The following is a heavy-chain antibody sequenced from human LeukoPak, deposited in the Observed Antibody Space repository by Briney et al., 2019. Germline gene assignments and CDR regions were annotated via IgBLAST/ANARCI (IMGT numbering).Heavy chain of an antibody. J-gene: IGHJ4*02. V-gene: IGHV3-48*02. Sequence: PGGSLRLSCAISGFSFTDYPMNCVRQALGKGLEWISNIRTTAEGAKYAYYADSVKGRVTIPRDDGKNTLYLHMNSLRDDDTAVYYCATDQRYAFDYWGQGILVTVSS. CDR3: ATDQRYAFDY. CDR1: GFSFTDYP. D-gene: IGHD3-9*01. CDR2: IRTTAEGAKYA.